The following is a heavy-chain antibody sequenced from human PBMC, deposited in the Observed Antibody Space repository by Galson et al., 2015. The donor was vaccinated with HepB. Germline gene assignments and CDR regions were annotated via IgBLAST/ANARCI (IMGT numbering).Heavy chain of an antibody. CDR1: GFTFSSYG. D-gene: IGHD3-9*01. CDR2: ISYDGSNK. V-gene: IGHV3-30*18. Sequence: SLRLSCAASGFTFSSYGMHWVRQAPGKGLEWVAVISYDGSNKYYADSVKGRFTISRDNSKNTLYLQMNSLRAEDTAVYYCAKEIRRNWYYDILTGYPYYYYGMDVWGQGTTVTVSS. J-gene: IGHJ6*02. CDR3: AKEIRRNWYYDILTGYPYYYYGMDV.